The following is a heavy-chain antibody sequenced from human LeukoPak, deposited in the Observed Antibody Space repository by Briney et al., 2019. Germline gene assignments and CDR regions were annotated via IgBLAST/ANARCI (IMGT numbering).Heavy chain of an antibody. CDR1: GFAFSDYW. CDR2: INQDGSRT. J-gene: IGHJ4*02. V-gene: IGHV3-7*01. D-gene: IGHD5-12*01. CDR3: ARDSSPRYSGYDWVF. Sequence: PGGSLRLSCTASGFAFSDYWMSWVRQAPGKGLEWLANINQDGSRTSYVDSVRGRFPVSRDNAKNSLYLQMNSLRADDTAVYYCARDSSPRYSGYDWVFWGRGTLVTVFS.